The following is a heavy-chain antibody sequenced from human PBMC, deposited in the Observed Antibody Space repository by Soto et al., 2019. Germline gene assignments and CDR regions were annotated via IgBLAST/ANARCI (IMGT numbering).Heavy chain of an antibody. Sequence: GSLRLSCSASGFTFSSYSMNWVRQAPGKGLEWVSSISSSSSYIYYADSVKGRFTISRDNAKNSLYLQMNSLRAEDTAVYYCARDRLVDSSSWYSYYYYGMDVWGQGTTVTVSS. CDR3: ARDRLVDSSSWYSYYYYGMDV. D-gene: IGHD6-13*01. J-gene: IGHJ6*02. CDR2: ISSSSSYI. CDR1: GFTFSSYS. V-gene: IGHV3-21*01.